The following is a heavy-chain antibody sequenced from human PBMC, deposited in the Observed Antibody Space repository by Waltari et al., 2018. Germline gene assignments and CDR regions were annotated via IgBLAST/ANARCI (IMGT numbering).Heavy chain of an antibody. J-gene: IGHJ3*02. D-gene: IGHD6-19*01. CDR2: IYHSGGT. CDR1: GYSISSGYY. V-gene: IGHV4-38-2*01. Sequence: QVQLQESGPGLVKPSETLSLTCAVSGYSISSGYYWGWIRQPPGKGLEWIGSIYHSGGTYENPSLKGRVTISLDTSKNQFSLKRSSVTAADTAVYYCARLQWLVHAFDIWGQGTMVTVSS. CDR3: ARLQWLVHAFDI.